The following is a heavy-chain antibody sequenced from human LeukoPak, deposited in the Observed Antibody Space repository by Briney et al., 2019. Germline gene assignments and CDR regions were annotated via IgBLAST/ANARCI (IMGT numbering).Heavy chain of an antibody. V-gene: IGHV3-23*01. CDR3: AKRGVVIRVILVGFHKEAYYFDS. Sequence: GGSLRLSCAVSGITLSNYGMSWVRQAPGKGLEWVAGISDSGGSTNYADSVKGRFTTSRDNPKNTLYLQMNSLRAEDTAVYFCAKRGVVIRVILVGFHKEAYYFDSWGQGALVAVSS. CDR1: GITLSNYG. CDR2: ISDSGGST. J-gene: IGHJ4*02. D-gene: IGHD3-22*01.